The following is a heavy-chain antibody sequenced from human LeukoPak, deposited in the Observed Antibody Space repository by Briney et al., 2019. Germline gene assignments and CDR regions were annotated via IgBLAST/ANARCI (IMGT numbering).Heavy chain of an antibody. J-gene: IGHJ4*02. D-gene: IGHD4-17*01. V-gene: IGHV4-30-4*01. CDR2: IYYSGST. CDR3: ASTINNDYGDYGRFDY. Sequence: PPXXXXXGIGYIYYSGSTYYNPSLKSRVTMSVDTSKNQFSLKLSSVTAADTAVYYCASTINNDYGDYGRFDYWGQGTLVTVSS.